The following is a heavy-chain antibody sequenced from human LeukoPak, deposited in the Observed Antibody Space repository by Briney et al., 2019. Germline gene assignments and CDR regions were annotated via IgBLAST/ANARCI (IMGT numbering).Heavy chain of an antibody. Sequence: GGSLRLSCAASGFTFGSYWMSWVRQAPGKGLEWVANIKEDGSEKYYVDSVKGRFTISRDNAKNSLYLQMRSLRAEDTAVYYCARDPDPGTADYWGQGTLVTVSS. V-gene: IGHV3-7*01. D-gene: IGHD1-14*01. CDR1: GFTFGSYW. J-gene: IGHJ4*02. CDR2: IKEDGSEK. CDR3: ARDPDPGTADY.